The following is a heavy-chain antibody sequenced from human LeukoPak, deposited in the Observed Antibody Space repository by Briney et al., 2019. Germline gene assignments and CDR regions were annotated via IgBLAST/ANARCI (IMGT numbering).Heavy chain of an antibody. D-gene: IGHD1-1*01. CDR3: ARQIQLTSNADY. J-gene: IGHJ4*02. CDR2: IYPGGSDT. CDR1: GYSFTSFW. V-gene: IGHV5-51*01. Sequence: GESLKISCKGSGYSFTSFWIAWVRQMPGKGLEWMGIIYPGGSDTRYSPSFQGQVSISVDKSISTAYLQWSSLKASDTAFYYCARQIQLTSNADYWGQGTLVTVSS.